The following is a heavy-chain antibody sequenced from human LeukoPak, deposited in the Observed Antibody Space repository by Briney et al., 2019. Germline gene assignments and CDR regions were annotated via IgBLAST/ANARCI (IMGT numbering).Heavy chain of an antibody. CDR1: GYTFTGYY. CDR3: ARGFRLSAIEDWFDP. Sequence: ASVKVSCKAPGYTFTGYYMHWVRQAPGQGLEWMGWINPNSGGTNYAQKFQGRVTMTRDTSISTAYKELSGLRSDDTAVYYCARGFRLSAIEDWFDPWGQGTLVTVSS. V-gene: IGHV1-2*02. J-gene: IGHJ5*02. CDR2: INPNSGGT. D-gene: IGHD2-2*02.